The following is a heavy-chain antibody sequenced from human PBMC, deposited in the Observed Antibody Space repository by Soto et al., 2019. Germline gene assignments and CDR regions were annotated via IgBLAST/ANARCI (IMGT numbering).Heavy chain of an antibody. CDR1: GGSISSYY. Sequence: SETLSLTCTVSGGSISSYYWSWIRQPPGKGLEWIGYIYYSGSTNYNPSLKSRVTISVDTPKNQFSLNLSSVTAADTAVYYCARPNYYGSGSDAFDIWGQGTMVTVSS. CDR2: IYYSGST. CDR3: ARPNYYGSGSDAFDI. D-gene: IGHD3-10*01. J-gene: IGHJ3*02. V-gene: IGHV4-59*08.